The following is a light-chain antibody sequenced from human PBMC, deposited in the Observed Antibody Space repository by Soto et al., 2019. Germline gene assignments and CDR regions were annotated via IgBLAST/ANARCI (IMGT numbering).Light chain of an antibody. CDR2: GAS. Sequence: ELVLTQSPGTVSLSPGERATVSRRASQSVSSSYLAWYQQKPGQAPRLLIYGASSRATGIPDRFSGSGSGTDFTLTISGLEPEDFAVYYCQQYGNSRGTFGQGTKVDNK. CDR1: QSVSSSY. V-gene: IGKV3-20*01. CDR3: QQYGNSRGT. J-gene: IGKJ1*01.